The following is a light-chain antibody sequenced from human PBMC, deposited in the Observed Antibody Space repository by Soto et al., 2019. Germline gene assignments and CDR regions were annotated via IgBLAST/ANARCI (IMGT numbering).Light chain of an antibody. CDR3: QHYNRYSEA. V-gene: IGKV3D-15*01. J-gene: IGKJ1*01. CDR2: DAS. Sequence: EIVLTQSPATLSLSPGERGTLSCRASQSISSNLAWYQQKRGQSPRLLIYDASTGATGIPARFRGSGSGTEFTLTISSLQPDDFVSYYWQHYNRYSEAFGQGTKVDIK. CDR1: QSISSN.